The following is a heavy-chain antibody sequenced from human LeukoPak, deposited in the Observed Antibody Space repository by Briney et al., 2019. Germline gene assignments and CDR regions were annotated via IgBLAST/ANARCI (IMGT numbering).Heavy chain of an antibody. V-gene: IGHV3-30*03. J-gene: IGHJ4*03. CDR3: ARDHWYYDILTGCYFDY. CDR1: GFTFSSYW. CDR2: ISYDGSNK. Sequence: GGSLRLSCAASGFTFSSYWMNWARQAPGKGLEWVAVISYDGSNKYYADSVKGRFTISRDNSKNTLYLQMNSLRAEDTAVYYCARDHWYYDILTGCYFDYWGQGTLVTVSS. D-gene: IGHD3-9*01.